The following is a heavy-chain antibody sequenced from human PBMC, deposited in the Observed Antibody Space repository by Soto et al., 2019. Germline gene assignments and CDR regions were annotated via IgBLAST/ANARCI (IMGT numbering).Heavy chain of an antibody. J-gene: IGHJ3*01. CDR3: ARDPNGDYLGAFDF. V-gene: IGHV3-23*01. CDR1: GFTFSSFF. CDR2: IGANGGGT. D-gene: IGHD4-17*01. Sequence: EVQLLEPGGGLVQPGGSLRLSCAASGFTFSSFFMSWVRQAPGKGLDWVSGIGANGGGTYYADSVKGRFIISRDNSKNTLDLQMNSLRAEDTSVYYCARDPNGDYLGAFDFWGQKTMVTVSS.